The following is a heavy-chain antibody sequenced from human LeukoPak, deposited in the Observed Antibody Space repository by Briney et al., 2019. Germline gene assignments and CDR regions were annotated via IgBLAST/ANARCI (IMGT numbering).Heavy chain of an antibody. CDR1: GYTFTSYD. V-gene: IGHV1-8*01. D-gene: IGHD3-10*01. CDR3: ARDLDYGSGSYDPHFDY. Sequence: ASVKVSCKASGYTFTSYDFNWVRQATGQRPEWMGWMSPNSGDTGYAQKFQDRVTMTRNTSISTAYVELRSLRSDDTAVYYCARDLDYGSGSYDPHFDYWGQGTLVTVSS. J-gene: IGHJ4*02. CDR2: MSPNSGDT.